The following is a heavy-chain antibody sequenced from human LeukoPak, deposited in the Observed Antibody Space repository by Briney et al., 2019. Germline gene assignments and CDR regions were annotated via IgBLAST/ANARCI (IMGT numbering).Heavy chain of an antibody. V-gene: IGHV3-23*01. CDR3: AKDPYYYDSSGYYDY. J-gene: IGHJ4*02. CDR2: INDNGGGA. Sequence: GGSLRLSCGASGFIFRNYGMSWVRQARGEGLKWVAGINDNGGGAYYAESLKGRFTISRDNSKNMLYPQMNSLRVEDTAVYYCAKDPYYYDSSGYYDYWGQGTLVTVSS. D-gene: IGHD3-22*01. CDR1: GFIFRNYG.